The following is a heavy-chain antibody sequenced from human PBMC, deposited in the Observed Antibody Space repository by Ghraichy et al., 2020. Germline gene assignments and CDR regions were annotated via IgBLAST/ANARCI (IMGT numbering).Heavy chain of an antibody. CDR1: GYTFTSYD. CDR3: ARGPGYPFYYYGMDV. D-gene: IGHD3-9*01. Sequence: ASVKVSCKASGYTFTSYDINWVRQATGQGLEWMGWMNPNSGNTGYAQKFQGRVTMTRNTSISTAYMELSSLRSEDTAVYYCARGPGYPFYYYGMDVWGQGTTVTVSS. CDR2: MNPNSGNT. V-gene: IGHV1-8*01. J-gene: IGHJ6*02.